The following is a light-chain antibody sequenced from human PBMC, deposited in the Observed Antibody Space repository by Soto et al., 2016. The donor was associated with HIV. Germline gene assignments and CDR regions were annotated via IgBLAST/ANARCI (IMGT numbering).Light chain of an antibody. J-gene: IGLJ2*01. Sequence: SYELTQPPSVSVLPGQTVSITCSGHKLGEVFACWYQQRPGQSPVLVMFQDSKRPSGIPERFSGSNSGNTATLTISGTQAMDEADYYCQAWDTSSNVVFGRRDQADRP. CDR1: KLGEVF. CDR2: QDS. V-gene: IGLV3-1*01. CDR3: QAWDTSSNVV.